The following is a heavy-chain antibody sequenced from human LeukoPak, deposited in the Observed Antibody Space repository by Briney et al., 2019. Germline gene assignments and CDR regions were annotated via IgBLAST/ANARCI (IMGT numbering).Heavy chain of an antibody. CDR3: ATDILWFGEGGNDY. D-gene: IGHD3-10*01. CDR1: GFTFSSYW. Sequence: GGSLRLSCAASGFTFSSYWMSWVRQAPGKGLEWVANIKQDGSEKYYVDSVKGRFTISRDNAKNSLYLQMNSLRAEDTAVYYCATDILWFGEGGNDYWGQGTLVTVSS. CDR2: IKQDGSEK. J-gene: IGHJ4*02. V-gene: IGHV3-7*01.